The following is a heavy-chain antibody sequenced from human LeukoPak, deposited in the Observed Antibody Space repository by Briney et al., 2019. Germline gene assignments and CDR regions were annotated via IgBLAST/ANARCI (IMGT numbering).Heavy chain of an antibody. Sequence: GGSLRLSCAASGFTFSSYGMHWVRQAPGKGLEWVAVIWYDGSNKYYADSVKGRFTISRDNSKNTLYLQMNSLRAEDTAVYYCTRELSSSWYYFDYWGQGTLVTVSS. CDR1: GFTFSSYG. D-gene: IGHD6-13*01. CDR3: TRELSSSWYYFDY. V-gene: IGHV3-33*01. J-gene: IGHJ4*02. CDR2: IWYDGSNK.